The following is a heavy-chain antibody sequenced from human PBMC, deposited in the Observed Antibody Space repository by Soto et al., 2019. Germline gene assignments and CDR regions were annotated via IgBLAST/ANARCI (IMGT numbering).Heavy chain of an antibody. J-gene: IGHJ6*02. CDR1: GFTFSSYS. D-gene: IGHD2-15*01. CDR2: ISGTSDYI. CDR3: ARDHRYCSGSSCRPYYYYYGMDV. Sequence: GGSLRLSCAASGFTFSSYSMNWVRQAPGRGLEWVSAISGTSDYIYYADSVKGRFTISRDNAKSSLYLQVNSLRGEDTAIYYCARDHRYCSGSSCRPYYYYYGMDVWGQGTTVTVSS. V-gene: IGHV3-21*01.